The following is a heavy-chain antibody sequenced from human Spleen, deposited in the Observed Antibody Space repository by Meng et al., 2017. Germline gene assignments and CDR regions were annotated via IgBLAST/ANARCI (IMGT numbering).Heavy chain of an antibody. D-gene: IGHD6-13*01. CDR3: AKYGQLLPEGH. V-gene: IGHV3-23*01. J-gene: IGHJ4*02. Sequence: EVQLLESGGGLVQPGGSLRLSCVASGFSFSNYYMSWVRQAPGKGLEWVSTISASDGTTNYADTVRVRFSISRDNSENTLYLQMNSLRAEDTAVYHCAKYGQLLPEGHWGQGTLVTVSS. CDR1: GFSFSNYY. CDR2: ISASDGTT.